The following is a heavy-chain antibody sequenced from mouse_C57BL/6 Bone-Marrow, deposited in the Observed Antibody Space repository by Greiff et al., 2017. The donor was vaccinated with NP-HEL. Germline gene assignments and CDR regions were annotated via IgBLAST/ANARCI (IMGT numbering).Heavy chain of an antibody. J-gene: IGHJ2*01. CDR2: INPYNGGT. D-gene: IGHD4-1*02. Sequence: VQLQQSGPVLVKPGASVKMSCKASGYTFTDYYMNWVKQSHGKSLEWIGVINPYNGGTSYNQKFKGKATLTVDKSSSTAYMELNSLTSEDSAVYYCATTGPYYFDYWGQGTTLTVSS. CDR1: GYTFTDYY. V-gene: IGHV1-19*01. CDR3: ATTGPYYFDY.